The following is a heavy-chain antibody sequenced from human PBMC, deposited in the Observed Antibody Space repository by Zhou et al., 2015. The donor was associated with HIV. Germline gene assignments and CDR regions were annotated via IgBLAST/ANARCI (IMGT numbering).Heavy chain of an antibody. CDR1: GGTLTRHA. CDR3: ARSMGPIIVLIGASLAGRDYYMDV. D-gene: IGHD2-15*01. V-gene: IGHV1-69*01. J-gene: IGHJ6*03. CDR2: IAPTYGPA. Sequence: QVQLVQSGAEVKKPGSSVKVSCKTSGGTLTRHAISWVRQAPGQGLEWMGGIAPTYGPANYAQKFQGRLTITADELSTTVNMELSSLRSEDTAVYFCARSMGPIIVLIGASLAGRDYYMDVWGKGTTVIVS.